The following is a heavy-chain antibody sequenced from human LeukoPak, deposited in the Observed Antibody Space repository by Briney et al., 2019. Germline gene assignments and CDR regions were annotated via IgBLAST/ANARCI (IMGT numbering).Heavy chain of an antibody. J-gene: IGHJ4*02. CDR2: ISSSSSTI. Sequence: GGSLRLSCAASGFTFRSYSMNWVRQAPGKGLEWVSYISSSSSTIYYADSVKGRFTISRDNAKTSLYLQMNSLRDEDTAVYYCARIAGYSGYAIDQWGQGTLVTVSS. V-gene: IGHV3-48*02. CDR3: ARIAGYSGYAIDQ. CDR1: GFTFRSYS. D-gene: IGHD5-12*01.